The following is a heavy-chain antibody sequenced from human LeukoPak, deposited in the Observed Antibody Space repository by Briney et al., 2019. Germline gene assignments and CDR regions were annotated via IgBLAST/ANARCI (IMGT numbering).Heavy chain of an antibody. CDR2: ISGSGGST. CDR1: GFTFSSYA. D-gene: IGHD2-15*01. J-gene: IGHJ4*02. Sequence: GGSLRLSCAASGFTFSSYAMSWVRQAPGKGLEWVSAISGSGGSTYYADSVKGRFTISRDNSKNTLYLQMNSLRAEDTAVYYCAKARNRYCSGGSCYSSVFFFFDYWGQGTLVTVSS. V-gene: IGHV3-23*01. CDR3: AKARNRYCSGGSCYSSVFFFFDY.